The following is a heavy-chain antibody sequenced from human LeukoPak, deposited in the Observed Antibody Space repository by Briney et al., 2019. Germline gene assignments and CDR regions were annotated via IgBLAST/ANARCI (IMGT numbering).Heavy chain of an antibody. D-gene: IGHD4-17*01. V-gene: IGHV3-21*01. CDR3: ARGPNGRTFDI. CDR1: GFTFTTYN. CDR2: ISSSSNYI. Sequence: PGGSLRLSCAASGFTFTTYNMNWVRQAPGKGLEWVSFISSSSNYIYYADSVKGRFTISRDNAEDSLYLQMNSPTAEDTAVYYCARGPNGRTFDIWGQGTMVTVSS. J-gene: IGHJ3*02.